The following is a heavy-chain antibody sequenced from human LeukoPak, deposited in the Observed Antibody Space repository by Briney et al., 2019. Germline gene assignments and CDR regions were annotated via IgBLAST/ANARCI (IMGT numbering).Heavy chain of an antibody. CDR3: ASRVRIGQRLVRNPYGMDV. CDR1: GASISSGSHY. D-gene: IGHD6-13*01. J-gene: IGHJ6*02. Sequence: SQTLSLTCTVSGASISSGSHYWSWIRQPAGRGLEWIGRIYTSGSTNYNPSLKSRVTISVDTSKNQFSLKLSSVTAADTAVYYCASRVRIGQRLVRNPYGMDVWGQGTTVTVSS. CDR2: IYTSGST. V-gene: IGHV4-61*02.